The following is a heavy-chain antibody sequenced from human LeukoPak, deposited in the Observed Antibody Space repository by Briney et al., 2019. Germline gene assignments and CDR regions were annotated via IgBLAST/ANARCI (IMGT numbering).Heavy chain of an antibody. CDR3: ARVGSGTYDYYYYPMDV. V-gene: IGHV3-74*01. J-gene: IGHJ6*02. Sequence: GGSLRLSCAASGFTFSGYWMVWVRQTPGKGLVWVSHINLDGSSTNYAGSVKGRFTISRDNAKNTLYLQMNSLRGEDTAVYYCARVGSGTYDYYYYPMDVWGQGTTVSVSS. CDR2: INLDGSST. D-gene: IGHD3-10*01. CDR1: GFTFSGYW.